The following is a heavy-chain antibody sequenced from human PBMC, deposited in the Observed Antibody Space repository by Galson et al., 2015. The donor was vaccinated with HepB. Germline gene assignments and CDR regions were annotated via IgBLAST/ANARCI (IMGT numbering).Heavy chain of an antibody. V-gene: IGHV3-30*04. CDR2: LSSHGDNE. D-gene: IGHD3-16*01. CDR3: ARTFYFDY. CDR1: GFTFSSYA. Sequence: SLRLSCAASGFTFSSYAMNWVRQAPGKGREWVAVLSSHGDNEYYADSVKGRFTISRDNSENTVYLQMHSLRVEDTAVYYCARTFYFDYWGQGTLVTVSS. J-gene: IGHJ4*02.